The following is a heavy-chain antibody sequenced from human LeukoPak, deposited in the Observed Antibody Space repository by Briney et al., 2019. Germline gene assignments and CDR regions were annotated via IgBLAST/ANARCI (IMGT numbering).Heavy chain of an antibody. V-gene: IGHV4-59*01. D-gene: IGHD3-22*01. CDR2: IYYSGST. J-gene: IGHJ3*02. Sequence: SETLSLTCTVSGGSISSYYWSWIRQPPGKGLEWIGYIYYSGSTNYNPSLKGRVTISVDTSKNQFSLKLSSVTAADTAVYYCARDGLPIYYYDSSGYYVTPGGAFDIWGQGTMVTVSS. CDR3: ARDGLPIYYYDSSGYYVTPGGAFDI. CDR1: GGSISSYY.